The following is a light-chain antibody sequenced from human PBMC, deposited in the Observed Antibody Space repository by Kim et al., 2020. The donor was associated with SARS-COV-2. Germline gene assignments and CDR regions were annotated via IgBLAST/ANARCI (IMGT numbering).Light chain of an antibody. CDR3: QQYGSSWT. J-gene: IGKJ1*01. Sequence: ENVLTQSPGTLSLSPGERATLSCRASQSVYSNYLDWYLQKPGQAPRLLVYGASSMATGIPDRFSGSGSGTDFTLTINRLQPDDFAVYYCQQYGSSWTFGQGTKVDIK. V-gene: IGKV3-20*01. CDR2: GAS. CDR1: QSVYSNY.